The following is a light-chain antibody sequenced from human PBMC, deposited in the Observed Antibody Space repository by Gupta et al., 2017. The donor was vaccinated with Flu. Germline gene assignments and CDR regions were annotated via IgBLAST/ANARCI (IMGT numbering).Light chain of an antibody. CDR1: NNRNY. Sequence: NNRNYLGWYQQNLGQLPKLLIYCTATRESGAAYRSSDSGSGTSFTLTITSLQAEDVAVYYCQQHHTTPDTLGQGTKLDIK. CDR2: CTA. V-gene: IGKV4-1*01. J-gene: IGKJ2*01. CDR3: QQHHTTPDT.